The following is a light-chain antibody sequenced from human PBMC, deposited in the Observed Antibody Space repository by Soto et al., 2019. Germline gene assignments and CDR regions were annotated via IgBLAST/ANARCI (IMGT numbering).Light chain of an antibody. Sequence: QSLLTQPPSASGSPGLSVTISCTGTSSDVGGYNYVSWYQQYPGRAPKLMIYEVTKRPSGVPDRFSGSKSGNTASLTVSGLQAEDEADYYCSSYAASNNFYFVFGGGTKLTVL. CDR1: SSDVGGYNY. CDR2: EVT. CDR3: SSYAASNNFYFV. J-gene: IGLJ3*02. V-gene: IGLV2-8*01.